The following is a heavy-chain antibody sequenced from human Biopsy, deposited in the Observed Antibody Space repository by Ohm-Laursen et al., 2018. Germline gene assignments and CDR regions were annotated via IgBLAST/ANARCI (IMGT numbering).Heavy chain of an antibody. V-gene: IGHV4-59*11. CDR2: IYNRGST. CDR1: GGSISSHY. CDR3: ARGQDISYLAYGMDV. D-gene: IGHD2-15*01. J-gene: IGHJ6*02. Sequence: DTLSLTCTVSGGSISSHYWSWIRQPPGKGLEWIGYIYNRGSTKYNSSLKSRVTISVDTSKNQFSLTVRSVTAADTAMYYCARGQDISYLAYGMDVWGQGTTVTVSS.